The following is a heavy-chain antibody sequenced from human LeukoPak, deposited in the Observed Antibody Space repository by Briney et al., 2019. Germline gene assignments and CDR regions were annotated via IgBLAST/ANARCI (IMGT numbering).Heavy chain of an antibody. CDR2: INPNSGGT. CDR1: GYTFTGYY. CDR3: ARGPSTDRMGDNNWFDP. D-gene: IGHD1-26*01. Sequence: ASVKVSCKASGYTFTGYYMHWVRQAPGQGLEWMGWINPNSGGTNYAQKFQGRVTMTRDTSISTAYMELSRLRSDDTAVYYCARGPSTDRMGDNNWFDPWGQGTLVTVSS. J-gene: IGHJ5*02. V-gene: IGHV1-2*02.